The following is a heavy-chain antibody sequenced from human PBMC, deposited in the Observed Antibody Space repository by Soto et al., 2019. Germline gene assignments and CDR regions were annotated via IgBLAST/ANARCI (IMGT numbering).Heavy chain of an antibody. Sequence: QVQMVQSGAEVKKPGASVKVSCKASEHTFSGYYMHWVRQAPGQGLEWMGWIYPDSGATKYGQDFQGRVTMTRDTSIPTIYRELTRLNSDDTAVYYCARNPKPGTYLVDYWGQGTLAPVPS. CDR3: ARNPKPGTYLVDY. V-gene: IGHV1-2*02. CDR2: IYPDSGAT. D-gene: IGHD1-1*01. J-gene: IGHJ4*02. CDR1: EHTFSGYY.